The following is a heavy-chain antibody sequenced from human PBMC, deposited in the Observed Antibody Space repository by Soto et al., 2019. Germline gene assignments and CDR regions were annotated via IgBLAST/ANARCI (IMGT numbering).Heavy chain of an antibody. CDR2: ISGSGGRS. D-gene: IGHD3-16*01. CDR3: AKAYFVWSSEQPYYFDY. Sequence: EVQLLDSGGGLVQPGGSLRLSCAASGFTFSNYAMTWVRQGPGKGLAWVSGISGSGGRSYYADSVKGRFTISRDNSKGTLYVQMNRLRAEDTAVYYCAKAYFVWSSEQPYYFDYWGQGTLVTVSS. V-gene: IGHV3-23*01. J-gene: IGHJ4*02. CDR1: GFTFSNYA.